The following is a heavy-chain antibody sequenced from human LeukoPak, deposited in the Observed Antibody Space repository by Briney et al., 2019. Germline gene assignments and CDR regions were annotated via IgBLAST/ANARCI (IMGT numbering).Heavy chain of an antibody. CDR2: IIPIFGTA. J-gene: IGHJ4*02. CDR1: VGTFSSYA. V-gene: IGHV1-69*13. D-gene: IGHD4-17*01. CDR3: AKTPTNSGDYLFFDY. Sequence: GASVKVSCKASVGTFSSYAISWVRPAPGQGLEWMGGIIPIFGTANYAQKFQGRVTITADESTSTAYMELSSLRSEDTAVYYCAKTPTNSGDYLFFDYWGQGTLVTVSS.